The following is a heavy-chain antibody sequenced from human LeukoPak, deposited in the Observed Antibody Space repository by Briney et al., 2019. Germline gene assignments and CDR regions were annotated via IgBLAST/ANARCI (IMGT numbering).Heavy chain of an antibody. CDR3: VKGGFTYYDD. Sequence: GSLRLSCAASGFTFDYSAMTWVRQAPEKGLEWVSTINTGGITFYANSVKGRFTISRDNSKNALFLQMNSLRAEDTAIYYCVKGGFTYYDDWGQGTLVTVSS. CDR1: GFTFDYSA. V-gene: IGHV3-23*01. CDR2: INTGGIT. J-gene: IGHJ4*02. D-gene: IGHD3-22*01.